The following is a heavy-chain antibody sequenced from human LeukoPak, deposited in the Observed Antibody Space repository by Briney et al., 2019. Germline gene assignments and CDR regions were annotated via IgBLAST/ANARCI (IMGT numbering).Heavy chain of an antibody. J-gene: IGHJ3*02. V-gene: IGHV4-39*07. D-gene: IGHD1-26*01. CDR2: IFYNGGP. CDR1: GDSITNSNYY. CDR3: ASYSGIYSAFEI. Sequence: PSETLSLTCTASGDSITNSNYYWGWVRQSPGRGLEWLGNIFYNGGPYYNPSFKSRFVISVDTSKNHFSLTLNAVTAADTAVYHCASYSGIYSAFEIWSQGTLVTVSS.